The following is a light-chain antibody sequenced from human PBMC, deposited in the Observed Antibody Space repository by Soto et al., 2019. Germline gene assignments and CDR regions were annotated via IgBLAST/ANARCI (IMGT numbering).Light chain of an antibody. J-gene: IGLJ1*01. CDR1: SSDVGFYNY. CDR3: SSYITSSTRV. CDR2: EVS. V-gene: IGLV2-14*01. Sequence: QSVLTQPASVSGSPGQSIAISCTGSSSDVGFYNYVSWYQKHPGEVPKLIIFEVSNRPSGVSNRFSGSKSGNTASLTISGLQAEDAGAYYGSSYITSSTRVFGTGTKVTVL.